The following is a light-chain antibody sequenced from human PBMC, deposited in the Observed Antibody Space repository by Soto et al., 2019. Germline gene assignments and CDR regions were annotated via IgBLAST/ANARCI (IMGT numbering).Light chain of an antibody. J-gene: IGKJ1*01. V-gene: IGKV3-15*01. CDR1: QSINRG. CDR2: GAS. CDR3: QQYNNWPGT. Sequence: ILMTQSPATLSVSLGERVTISCRASQSINRGLAWYQQKPGQAPRLLIFGASIRASGIPSRFSGSGSGTEFTLTIGSLQSEECALYYCQQYNNWPGTFGQGTKVDI.